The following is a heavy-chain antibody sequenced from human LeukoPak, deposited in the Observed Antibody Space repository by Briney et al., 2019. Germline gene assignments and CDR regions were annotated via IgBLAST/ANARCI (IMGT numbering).Heavy chain of an antibody. V-gene: IGHV3-30*18. D-gene: IGHD3-10*01. CDR2: ISYDGNNE. CDR3: AKDEYSGPCYICYYGMDV. CDR1: GFTSSTYG. J-gene: IGHJ6*02. Sequence: GRSLRLSCAASGFTSSTYGMHWVRQAPGKGLEWLAVISYDGNNEDYADSVKGRFTISRDNSKNTVYLQMNGLRPDDTAVYYCAKDEYSGPCYICYYGMDVWGQGTTVTVSS.